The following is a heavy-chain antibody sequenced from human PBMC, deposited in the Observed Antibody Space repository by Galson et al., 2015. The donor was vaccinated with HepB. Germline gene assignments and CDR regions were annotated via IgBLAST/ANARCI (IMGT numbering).Heavy chain of an antibody. CDR1: GFTVSSYA. CDR2: ISDSGATT. Sequence: SLRLSCAAPGFTVSSYAMNWVRQAPGKGLEWVSRISDSGATTHYADSVKGRLTISRDNSKKTLYLQINNLRAEDSALYYCAKSPSRSWSEFDIWGQGTMVIVSS. J-gene: IGHJ3*02. D-gene: IGHD6-13*01. V-gene: IGHV3-23*01. CDR3: AKSPSRSWSEFDI.